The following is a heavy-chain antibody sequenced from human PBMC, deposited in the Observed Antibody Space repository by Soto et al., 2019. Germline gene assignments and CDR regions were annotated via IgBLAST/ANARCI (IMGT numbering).Heavy chain of an antibody. Sequence: EVQLVESGGGVVRPGGSLRLSCAASGFTFDDYGMSWVRQAPGKGLEWVSGINWNGGSTGYADSVKGRFTISRDNAKNSLYLQMNSLRAEDTALHSCARDLTATTPPFLKDYYGMDGWGQGTTVTVSS. J-gene: IGHJ6*02. CDR3: ARDLTATTPPFLKDYYGMDG. V-gene: IGHV3-20*04. CDR1: GFTFDDYG. D-gene: IGHD4-17*01. CDR2: INWNGGST.